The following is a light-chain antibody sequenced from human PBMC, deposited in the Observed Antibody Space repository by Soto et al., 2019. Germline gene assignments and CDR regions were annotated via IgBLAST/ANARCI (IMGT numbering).Light chain of an antibody. Sequence: AIRMTQSPSSFSASTGDRVTITCRASQGISSYLAWYQQKPGKAPKLLIYAASTLQSGVPSRFSGSGSGTDFTLTITLRQSEDVATYYCLQYYSYPLTFGGGTKVEIK. CDR3: LQYYSYPLT. V-gene: IGKV1-8*01. CDR1: QGISSY. J-gene: IGKJ4*01. CDR2: AAS.